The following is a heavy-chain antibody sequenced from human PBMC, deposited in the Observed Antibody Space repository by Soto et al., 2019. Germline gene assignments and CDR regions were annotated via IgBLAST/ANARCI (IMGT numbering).Heavy chain of an antibody. CDR2: IIPIFGTA. D-gene: IGHD3-3*01. CDR3: ARRATYDFDFWSGYYDFDY. J-gene: IGHJ4*02. CDR1: GGTFSSYA. V-gene: IGHV1-69*13. Sequence: SVEVSCKTSGGTFSSYAISWVRQAPGQGPEWMGGIIPIFGTANYAQKFQGRVTITADESTSTAYMELSSLRSEDTAVYYCARRATYDFDFWSGYYDFDYRGPGTLVTVSS.